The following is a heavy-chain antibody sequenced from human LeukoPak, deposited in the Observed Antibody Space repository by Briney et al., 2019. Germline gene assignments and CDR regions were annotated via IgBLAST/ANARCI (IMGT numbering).Heavy chain of an antibody. CDR1: GFTFSSYA. D-gene: IGHD2-2*01. CDR2: ISGSGGST. CDR3: AKDREYQLLLHDY. Sequence: PGGSLRLSCAASGFTFSSYAMSWVRQAPGKGLEWVSAISGSGGSTYYADSVRGRFTISRDNSKNTLYLQMNSLRAEDTAVYYCAKDREYQLLLHDYWGQGTLVTVSS. V-gene: IGHV3-23*01. J-gene: IGHJ4*02.